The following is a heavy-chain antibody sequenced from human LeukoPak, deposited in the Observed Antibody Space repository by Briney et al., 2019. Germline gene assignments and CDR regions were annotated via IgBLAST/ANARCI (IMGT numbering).Heavy chain of an antibody. V-gene: IGHV3-74*01. CDR2: INRDGSSA. CDR3: ASEDRGSYHPDR. J-gene: IGHJ4*02. D-gene: IGHD1-26*01. Sequence: GGSLRLSCAASGFTFGGFGMHWVRQAPGKGLVWVSRINRDGSSATYADSVMGRLTISRDNAKSTLYLEINSMTVEDTGVYYCASEDRGSYHPDRWGQGALVTVSS. CDR1: GFTFGGFG.